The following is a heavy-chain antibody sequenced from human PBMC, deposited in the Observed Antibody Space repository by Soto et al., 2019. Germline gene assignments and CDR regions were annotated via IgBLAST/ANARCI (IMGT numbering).Heavy chain of an antibody. D-gene: IGHD3-10*02. J-gene: IGHJ6*02. CDR1: GGSISSGDYY. Sequence: QVQLQESGPGLVKPSQTLSLTCTVSGGSISSGDYYWSWIRQPPGKGLEWIGYIYYSGRTYYNPSLARRVTISVDTSKNQFSLKLSSVTAADTAVYYCARDSGNSGIYYVVRYYGMDVWGQVTTVTVSS. CDR2: IYYSGRT. CDR3: ARDSGNSGIYYVVRYYGMDV. V-gene: IGHV4-30-4*01.